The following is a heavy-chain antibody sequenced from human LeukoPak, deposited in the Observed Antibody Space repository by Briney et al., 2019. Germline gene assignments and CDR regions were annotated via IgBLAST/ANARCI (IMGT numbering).Heavy chain of an antibody. CDR2: TSNNGGST. J-gene: IGHJ4*02. CDR1: GFTFSSYA. V-gene: IGHV3-64*01. CDR3: AREIYISGWRKFDS. Sequence: GGSLRLSCAASGFTFSSYAMHWVRQAPGKGLESVSGTSNNGGSTYYANSVKGRFTISRDNSKNTLYLQMSSLRAEDTAVYYCAREIYISGWRKFDSWGQGTLVTVSS. D-gene: IGHD6-19*01.